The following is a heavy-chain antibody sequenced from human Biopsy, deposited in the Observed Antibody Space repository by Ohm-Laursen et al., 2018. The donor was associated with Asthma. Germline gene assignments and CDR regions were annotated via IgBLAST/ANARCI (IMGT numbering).Heavy chain of an antibody. D-gene: IGHD4-17*01. V-gene: IGHV4-30-4*01. CDR2: VFWSGST. J-gene: IGHJ6*02. CDR1: GAYIGSRDHH. CDR3: ARVASYGDIYFGIDV. Sequence: SQTLSLTCKVSGAYIGSRDHHWAWIRQAPGKGLEWIGFVFWSGSTHYSRSLERRLSISIDTATNEFSIRLRSVTTADTAVYFCARVASYGDIYFGIDVWGPGNTVSVSS.